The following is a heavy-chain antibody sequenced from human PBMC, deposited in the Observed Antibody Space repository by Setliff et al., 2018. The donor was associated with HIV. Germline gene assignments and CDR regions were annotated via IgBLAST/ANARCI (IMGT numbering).Heavy chain of an antibody. D-gene: IGHD5-12*01. Sequence: SETLSLTCIVSGVSIGSSSYYWGWIRQPPGKGLEWIASIYFNGNTYYSPSLKSRVTMSIDTSKNQFSLKLSSVTAADTAVYYCARPSAGGGYNYWYFDLWGRGTLVTVSS. CDR1: GVSIGSSSYY. CDR2: IYFNGNT. J-gene: IGHJ2*01. V-gene: IGHV4-39*01. CDR3: ARPSAGGGYNYWYFDL.